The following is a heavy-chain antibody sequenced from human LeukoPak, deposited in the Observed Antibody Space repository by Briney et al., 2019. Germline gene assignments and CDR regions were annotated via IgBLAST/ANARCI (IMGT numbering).Heavy chain of an antibody. Sequence: SETLSLTCAVYGGSFSGYYWSWIRQPPGKGLEWIGEINHSGSTNYNPSLKSRVTISVDTSKNQFSLKLSSVTAADTAVYYCARVRVSGYQGYFDYWGQGTLVTVSS. J-gene: IGHJ4*02. D-gene: IGHD3-22*01. CDR2: INHSGST. V-gene: IGHV4-34*01. CDR3: ARVRVSGYQGYFDY. CDR1: GGSFSGYY.